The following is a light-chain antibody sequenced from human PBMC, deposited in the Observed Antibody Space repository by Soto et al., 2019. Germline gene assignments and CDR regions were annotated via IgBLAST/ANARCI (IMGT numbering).Light chain of an antibody. V-gene: IGLV2-8*01. CDR3: RSYDGSRGI. Sequence: QSVLTQPPSASGSPGQSVAISCTGTSSDVGAYNYVSWFQQHPGKAPKLIIYEVTKRPSGVPDRFSGSKSGNTASLTVSGLQADDEADYYCRSYDGSRGIFGGGTKLTVL. J-gene: IGLJ2*01. CDR2: EVT. CDR1: SSDVGAYNY.